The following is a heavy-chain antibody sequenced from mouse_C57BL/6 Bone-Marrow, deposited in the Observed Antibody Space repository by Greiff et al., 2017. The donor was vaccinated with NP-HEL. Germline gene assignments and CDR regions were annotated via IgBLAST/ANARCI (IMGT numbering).Heavy chain of an antibody. CDR1: GYTFTSYT. J-gene: IGHJ4*01. CDR3: ASITTVEYYYAMDY. D-gene: IGHD1-1*01. CDR2: INPRSGYT. Sequence: QVQLQQSGAELVRPGASVKLSCKASGYTFTSYTMHWVKQRPGQGLEWIGLINPRSGYTKYHQKFQGKATLTADKSSSTAYMQLSSLTSEDSAVYYCASITTVEYYYAMDYWGQGTSVTVSS. V-gene: IGHV1-4*01.